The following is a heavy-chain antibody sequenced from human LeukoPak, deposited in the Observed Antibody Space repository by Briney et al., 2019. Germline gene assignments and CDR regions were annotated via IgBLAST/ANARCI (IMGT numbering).Heavy chain of an antibody. Sequence: GGSLRLSCAASGFTFSSYGMRWVRQAPGKGLEWVSYISSSGSTIYYADSAKGRFTISRDNAKNSLYLQMNSLRAEDTAFYYCAKGSAQYYFDSWGQGTLVTVSS. CDR2: ISSSGSTI. CDR1: GFTFSSYG. J-gene: IGHJ4*02. D-gene: IGHD3-10*01. CDR3: AKGSAQYYFDS. V-gene: IGHV3-48*04.